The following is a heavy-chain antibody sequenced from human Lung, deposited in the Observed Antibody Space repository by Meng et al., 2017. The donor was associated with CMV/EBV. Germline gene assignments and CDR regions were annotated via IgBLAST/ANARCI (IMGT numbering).Heavy chain of an antibody. CDR2: IYDSRSGTT. Sequence: QVQLQESGPGLVKPSQTLSLTCTVSGASISSGYYHWRWIRQPPGKGLEYIGHIYDSRSGTTYYNPSLKSRVTISVDTSNNQFSLKVISVTAADTAVYYCANYRVGAGGQGSWGQGTLVTVSS. CDR1: GASISSGYYH. V-gene: IGHV4-30-4*01. CDR3: ANYRVGAGGQGS. D-gene: IGHD6-13*01. J-gene: IGHJ5*02.